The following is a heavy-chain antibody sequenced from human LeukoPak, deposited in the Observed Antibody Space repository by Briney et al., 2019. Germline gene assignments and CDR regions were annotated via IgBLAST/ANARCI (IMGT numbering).Heavy chain of an antibody. CDR1: GGSISSYY. V-gene: IGHV4-59*08. CDR2: IYYSGST. CDR3: ARGKQLVKDY. J-gene: IGHJ4*02. D-gene: IGHD3-22*01. Sequence: PSETLSLTCTVSGGSISSYYWSWIRQPPGKGLEWIGYIYYSGSTNYNPSLKSRVTISVDTSKNQFSLKLSSVTAADTAVYYCARGKQLVKDYWGQGTLVTVSS.